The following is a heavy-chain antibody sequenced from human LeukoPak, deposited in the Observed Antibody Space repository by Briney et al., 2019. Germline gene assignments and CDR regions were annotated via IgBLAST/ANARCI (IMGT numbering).Heavy chain of an antibody. Sequence: GGSLRLSCAASGFTFTGYGMSWVRQARGKGMEYVSAISSNGGITYYGNSVKGRFTVSRDNSKNTLYLQMGSLRAEDMAVYYCPRETGSWFDPWGQGTLVTVSS. CDR1: GFTFTGYG. V-gene: IGHV3-64*01. D-gene: IGHD3-9*01. J-gene: IGHJ5*02. CDR3: PRETGSWFDP. CDR2: ISSNGGIT.